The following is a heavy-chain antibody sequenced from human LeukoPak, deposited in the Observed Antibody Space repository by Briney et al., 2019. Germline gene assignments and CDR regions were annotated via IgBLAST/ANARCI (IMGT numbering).Heavy chain of an antibody. CDR1: RDTFRSYP. Sequence: SSVKVSCKSSRDTFRSYPLSAVRQAPGQGLDWMGGIIPSTGAALYAQKFQGRVTISMDESTTTAYMELDSLRSDDTAMYYCSRSSVDMATFNYLDFWGQGNLVTVSS. D-gene: IGHD5-24*01. CDR2: IIPSTGAA. J-gene: IGHJ4*02. V-gene: IGHV1-69*05. CDR3: SRSSVDMATFNYLDF.